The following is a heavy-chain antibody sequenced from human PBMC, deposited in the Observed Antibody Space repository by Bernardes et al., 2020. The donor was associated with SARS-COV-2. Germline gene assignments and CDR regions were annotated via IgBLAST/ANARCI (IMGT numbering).Heavy chain of an antibody. V-gene: IGHV3-21*04. J-gene: IGHJ4*02. CDR2: ISSSSSYI. Sequence: GGSLRLSCAASGFTFSSYSMNWVRQAPGKGLEWVSSISSSSSYIYYADSVKGRFTISRDNAKNSLYLQMNSLRVEDTAVYYCAKPHSSEYDFCTDSWGQGTLVTVSS. CDR3: AKPHSSEYDFCTDS. D-gene: IGHD3-3*01. CDR1: GFTFSSYS.